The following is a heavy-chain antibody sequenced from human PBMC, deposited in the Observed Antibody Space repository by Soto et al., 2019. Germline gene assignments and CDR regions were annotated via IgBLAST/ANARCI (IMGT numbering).Heavy chain of an antibody. J-gene: IGHJ4*02. CDR1: GYTFSSYV. V-gene: IGHV1-69*12. Sequence: QVQLVQSGAEVKKPGSSVKVSCKASGYTFSSYVISWVRQAPGQGLEWMGGIIPLFGTAKYAQKFQGTVTITADGSTSTVYMKLSSLRSEDTAVYYCAREGAGGFYYFEFWGQGTLVTVSS. CDR3: AREGAGGFYYFEF. CDR2: IIPLFGTA. D-gene: IGHD5-12*01.